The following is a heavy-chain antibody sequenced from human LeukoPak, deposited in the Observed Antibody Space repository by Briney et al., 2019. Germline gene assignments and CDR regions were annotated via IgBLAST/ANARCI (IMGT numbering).Heavy chain of an antibody. CDR3: ARRSSKNWFDP. CDR2: VDHTGST. J-gene: IGHJ5*02. Sequence: SETLSLTCSVSDDSITMYYWTWIRQPPGKGLEWIGYVDHTGSTNFNPSLNGRVSISRDTTKNLFSLRLRSVTAADTAVYYCARRSSKNWFDPWGQGTLVTVSS. V-gene: IGHV4-59*01. CDR1: DDSITMYY.